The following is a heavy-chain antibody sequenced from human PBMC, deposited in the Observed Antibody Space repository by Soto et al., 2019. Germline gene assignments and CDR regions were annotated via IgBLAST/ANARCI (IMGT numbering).Heavy chain of an antibody. V-gene: IGHV1-69*13. D-gene: IGHD6-13*01. CDR2: IIPIFGTA. Sequence: ASVKVSCKASGGTFSSYAISWVRQAPGQGLEWMGGIIPIFGTANYAQKFQGRVTITADESTSTAYMELSSLRSEDTAVYYCARLIGAAAGLYYYYYYMDVWGKGTKVTVSS. J-gene: IGHJ6*03. CDR1: GGTFSSYA. CDR3: ARLIGAAAGLYYYYYYMDV.